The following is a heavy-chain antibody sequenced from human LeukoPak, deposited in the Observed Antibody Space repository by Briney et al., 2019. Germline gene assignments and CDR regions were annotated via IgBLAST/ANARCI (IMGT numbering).Heavy chain of an antibody. V-gene: IGHV3-23*01. D-gene: IGHD6-13*01. J-gene: IGHJ5*02. Sequence: GGSLRLSCAASGFTFSSYAMSWVRQAPGKGLEWVSAISGNGDSTHYAESVKGRFTISRDNSKNTLFLQMNSLRAEDTAVYYCAKAPDHRAPNGYFDPWGQGTLVTVSS. CDR3: AKAPDHRAPNGYFDP. CDR2: ISGNGDST. CDR1: GFTFSSYA.